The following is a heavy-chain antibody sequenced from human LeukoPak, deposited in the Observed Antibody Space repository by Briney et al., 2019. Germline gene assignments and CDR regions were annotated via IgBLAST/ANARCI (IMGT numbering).Heavy chain of an antibody. CDR1: GYTFTSYY. V-gene: IGHV1-46*01. Sequence: ASVTVSCKASGYTFTSYYMHWVRQAPGQGLEWMGIINPSGGSTSYAQKFQGRVTMTRDTSTSTVYMELSSLRSEDTAVYYCARDALEGYSYGHWNYWGQGTLVTVSS. D-gene: IGHD5-18*01. CDR2: INPSGGST. J-gene: IGHJ4*02. CDR3: ARDALEGYSYGHWNY.